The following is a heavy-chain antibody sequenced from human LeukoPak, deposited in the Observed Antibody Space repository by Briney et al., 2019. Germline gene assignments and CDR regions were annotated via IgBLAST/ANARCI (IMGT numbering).Heavy chain of an antibody. CDR2: ISGSGGST. CDR3: AKDHLYSGSYLYYFDY. J-gene: IGHJ4*02. Sequence: GGSLRLSCAASGFTFSSYAMSWVRQAPGKGLEWVSAISGSGGSTYYADSVKGRFTISRDNSKNTLYLQMNSLRAEDTAVYYCAKDHLYSGSYLYYFDYWGQGALVTVSS. V-gene: IGHV3-23*01. D-gene: IGHD1-26*01. CDR1: GFTFSSYA.